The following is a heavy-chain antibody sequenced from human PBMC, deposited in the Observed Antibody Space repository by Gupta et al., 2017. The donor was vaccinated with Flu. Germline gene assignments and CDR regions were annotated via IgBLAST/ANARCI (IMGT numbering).Heavy chain of an antibody. J-gene: IGHJ6*02. Sequence: GGSFNTFSWSWIRQPPGKGLEWIGEINQSGSTNYNPSLKSRVTISVDTSKNQFSLRLSSVTAADTAVYYCARENTMDVWGPGTTVTVS. CDR2: INQSGST. V-gene: IGHV4-34*01. CDR3: ARENTMDV. CDR1: GGSFNTFS.